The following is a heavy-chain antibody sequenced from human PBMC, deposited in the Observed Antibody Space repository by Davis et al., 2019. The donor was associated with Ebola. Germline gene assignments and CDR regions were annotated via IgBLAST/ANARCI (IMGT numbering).Heavy chain of an antibody. Sequence: SETLSLTCAVSGGSISRSNWWSWVRQPPGKGLEWIGEIYPSGSTHYNPSLKSRVTISVDKSKNQFSLTLSSVTAADTAVYYCARGLGGDYSYWYFDLWGRGTLVTVSS. CDR1: GGSISRSNW. CDR3: ARGLGGDYSYWYFDL. CDR2: IYPSGST. J-gene: IGHJ2*01. D-gene: IGHD4-17*01. V-gene: IGHV4-4*02.